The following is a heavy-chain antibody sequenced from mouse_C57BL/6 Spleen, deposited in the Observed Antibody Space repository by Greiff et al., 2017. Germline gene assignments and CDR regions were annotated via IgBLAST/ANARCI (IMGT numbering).Heavy chain of an antibody. CDR1: GFPLTSYA. J-gene: IGHJ4*01. CDR2: IWTGGGT. CDR3: AIGVPYYYAMDY. V-gene: IGHV2-9-1*01. Sequence: QVQLKESGPGLVAPSQSLSITCTVSGFPLTSYAISWVRQPPGKGLEWLGVIWTGGGTNSNSALKSRLSISKDNSKSQVILKMNRLQTDDTARYYCAIGVPYYYAMDYWGQGTSVTVSS.